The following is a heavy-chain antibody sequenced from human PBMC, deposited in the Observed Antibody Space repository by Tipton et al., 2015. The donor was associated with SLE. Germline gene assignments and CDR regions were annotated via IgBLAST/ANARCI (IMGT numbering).Heavy chain of an antibody. Sequence: SSYEMIWVRQAPGKGLEWIGNIYYTGSTYYNPSLRSRVTISIDTSKSHFSLKLTSVTATDTAVYYCVRQRLWSDYWGQGNLVTVSS. J-gene: IGHJ4*02. CDR3: VRQRLWSDY. CDR2: IYYTGST. CDR1: SSYE. D-gene: IGHD2-21*01. V-gene: IGHV4-39*01.